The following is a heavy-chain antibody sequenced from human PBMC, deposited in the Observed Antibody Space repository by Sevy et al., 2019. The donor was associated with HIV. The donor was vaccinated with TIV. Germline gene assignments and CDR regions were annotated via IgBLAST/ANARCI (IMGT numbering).Heavy chain of an antibody. CDR1: GFTFSTYG. J-gene: IGHJ4*02. D-gene: IGHD4-17*01. CDR2: IWFDGNNT. Sequence: GGSLRLSCAASGFTFSTYGMHWVRQAPGRGLEGVAVIWFDGNNTYYADSVKGRFTLSRDIAKNTLHFQMNSLRAEDKAVYYFAGDPESDGYGDYGPELMLDYWGQGTLVTLSS. CDR3: AGDPESDGYGDYGPELMLDY. V-gene: IGHV3-33*01.